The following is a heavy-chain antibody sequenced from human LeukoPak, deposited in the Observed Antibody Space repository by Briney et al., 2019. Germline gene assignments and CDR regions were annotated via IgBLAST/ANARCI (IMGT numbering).Heavy chain of an antibody. D-gene: IGHD2-2*01. CDR2: IWYDGSNK. CDR3: ARGRVVPAAARYYFDY. V-gene: IGHV3-33*01. J-gene: IGHJ4*02. CDR1: GFTFSSYG. Sequence: GGSLRLSCAASGFTFSSYGMHWVRQAPGKGLEWVAVIWYDGSNKYYADSVKGRFTISRDNSKNTLYPQMNSLRAEDTAVYYCARGRVVPAAARYYFDYWGQGTLVTVSS.